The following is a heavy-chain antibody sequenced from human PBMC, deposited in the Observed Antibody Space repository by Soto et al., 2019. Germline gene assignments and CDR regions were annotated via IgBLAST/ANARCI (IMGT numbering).Heavy chain of an antibody. D-gene: IGHD4-17*01. CDR1: GFTFSSYG. CDR3: ARGPLYGDYGGAFDY. V-gene: IGHV3-33*01. J-gene: IGHJ4*02. Sequence: GGSLRLSCAASGFTFSSYGMHWVRQAPGKGLEWVAVIWYDGSNKYYADSVKGRFTISRDNSKNTLYLQMNSLRAEDTAVYYCARGPLYGDYGGAFDYWGQGTLVTVSS. CDR2: IWYDGSNK.